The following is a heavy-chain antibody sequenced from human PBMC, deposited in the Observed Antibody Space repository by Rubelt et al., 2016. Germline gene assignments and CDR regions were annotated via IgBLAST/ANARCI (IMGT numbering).Heavy chain of an antibody. D-gene: IGHD6-19*01. CDR2: INPSGGST. V-gene: IGHV1-46*01. J-gene: IGHJ4*02. CDR3: ARVQWLVTPEVDY. Sequence: VRQAPGQGLEWMGIINPSGGSTSYAQKFQGRVTMTRDTSTSTVYMELRSLRSDDTAVYYCARVQWLVTPEVDYWGQGTLVTVSS.